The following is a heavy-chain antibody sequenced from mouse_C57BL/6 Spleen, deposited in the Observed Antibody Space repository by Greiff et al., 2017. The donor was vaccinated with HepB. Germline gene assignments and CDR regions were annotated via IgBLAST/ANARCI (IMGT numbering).Heavy chain of an antibody. V-gene: IGHV1-50*01. CDR1: GYTFTSYW. CDR3: ARLDYYGSSYGYYFDY. D-gene: IGHD1-1*01. J-gene: IGHJ2*01. CDR2: IDPSDSYT. Sequence: QVQLQQPGAELVKPGASVKLSCKASGYTFTSYWMQWVKQRPGQGLEWIGEIDPSDSYTNYNQKFKGKATLTVDTSSSTAYMQLSSLTSEDSAVYYCARLDYYGSSYGYYFDYWGQGTTLTVSS.